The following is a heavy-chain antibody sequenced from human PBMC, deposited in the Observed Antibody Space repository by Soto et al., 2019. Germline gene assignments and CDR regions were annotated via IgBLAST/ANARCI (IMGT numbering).Heavy chain of an antibody. Sequence: EVQLLESGGGLVQPGGSLKISCAVSGFTFSSYAMSWVRQAPGKGLEWVSGISGTGRVTNYAESMKGRFTISRDNPKNTLSLEMKSLRAEDTAVYYCAKDVHYDIVTGIEYFDHWGQGTLVTVSS. CDR1: GFTFSSYA. J-gene: IGHJ1*01. CDR2: ISGTGRVT. D-gene: IGHD3-9*01. V-gene: IGHV3-23*01. CDR3: AKDVHYDIVTGIEYFDH.